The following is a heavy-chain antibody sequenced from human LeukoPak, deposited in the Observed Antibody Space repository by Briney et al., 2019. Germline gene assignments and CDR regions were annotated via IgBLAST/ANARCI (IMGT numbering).Heavy chain of an antibody. Sequence: GGSLRLSCAASGFTFSRYGMHWVRQAPGKGLEWVAVIWYDESNSYYADSVKGRFSISRDNSKNILYLQMDSLRADDSALYYCAKDANYYDSSGFFIPFDYWGQGTLVTVSS. J-gene: IGHJ4*02. V-gene: IGHV3-33*06. CDR1: GFTFSRYG. CDR2: IWYDESNS. CDR3: AKDANYYDSSGFFIPFDY. D-gene: IGHD3-22*01.